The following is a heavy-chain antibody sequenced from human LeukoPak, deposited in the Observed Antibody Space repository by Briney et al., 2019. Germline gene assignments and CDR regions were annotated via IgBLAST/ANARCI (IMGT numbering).Heavy chain of an antibody. J-gene: IGHJ4*02. Sequence: ASVKVSCKASGYTFTSYAMHWVHQAPGQRLEWMGWINAGNGNTKYSQKFQGRVTITRDTSASTAYMELSSLRSEDTAVYYCARPSGELFPEYYFDYWGQGTLVTVSS. CDR3: ARPSGELFPEYYFDY. D-gene: IGHD3-10*01. CDR2: INAGNGNT. CDR1: GYTFTSYA. V-gene: IGHV1-3*01.